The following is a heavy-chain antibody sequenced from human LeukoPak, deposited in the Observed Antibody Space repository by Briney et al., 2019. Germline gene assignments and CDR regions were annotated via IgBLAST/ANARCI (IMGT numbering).Heavy chain of an antibody. Sequence: PGGTLRLSCAASGFTFSSYGMSWVRQAPGKGLEWVSAISGSGGSTYYADSVKGRFTISRGNSKNTLYLQMNSLRAEDTAVYYCAKVYGIAAVYPWGQGTLVTVSS. D-gene: IGHD6-13*01. CDR1: GFTFSSYG. CDR2: ISGSGGST. V-gene: IGHV3-23*01. J-gene: IGHJ5*02. CDR3: AKVYGIAAVYP.